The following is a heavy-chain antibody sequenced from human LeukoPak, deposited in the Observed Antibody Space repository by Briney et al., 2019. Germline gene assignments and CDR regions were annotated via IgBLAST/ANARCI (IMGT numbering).Heavy chain of an antibody. V-gene: IGHV3-9*01. D-gene: IGHD1-7*01. CDR1: GFTFDDYA. CDR2: ISWNSGTI. Sequence: GGSLRLSCAASGFTFDDYAMHWVRQAPGKGLEWVSGISWNSGTIGYADSVKGRFTISRDNAKNSLYLQMNSLRAEDTAFYYCAKGSGTPDWGQGTLVTVSP. CDR3: AKGSGTPD. J-gene: IGHJ4*02.